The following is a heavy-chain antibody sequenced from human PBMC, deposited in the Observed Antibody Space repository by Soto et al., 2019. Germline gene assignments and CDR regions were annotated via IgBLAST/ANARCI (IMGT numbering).Heavy chain of an antibody. CDR2: IYYSGST. Sequence: KSSETLSLTCTVSGGSISSSSYYWGWIRQPPGKGLEWIGSIYYSGSTYYNPSLKSRVTISVDTSKNQFSLKLGSVTAADTAVYYCARHPISGYDSSQYNWFDPWGQGTLVTVSS. D-gene: IGHD3-22*01. J-gene: IGHJ5*02. V-gene: IGHV4-39*01. CDR3: ARHPISGYDSSQYNWFDP. CDR1: GGSISSSSYY.